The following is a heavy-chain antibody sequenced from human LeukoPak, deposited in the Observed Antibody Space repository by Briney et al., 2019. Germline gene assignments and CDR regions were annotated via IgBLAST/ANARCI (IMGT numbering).Heavy chain of an antibody. Sequence: KTSETLSLTCSVSGGSISSGDYYWSWIRQPPGKGLEWIGYIYYSGSTNYNPSLKSRVTISVDTSKNQFSLKLSSVTAADTAVYYCASSYYDEWGLGGGNWFDPWGQGTLVTVSS. CDR1: GGSISSGDYY. CDR2: IYYSGST. J-gene: IGHJ5*02. V-gene: IGHV4-61*08. D-gene: IGHD3-22*01. CDR3: ASSYYDEWGLGGGNWFDP.